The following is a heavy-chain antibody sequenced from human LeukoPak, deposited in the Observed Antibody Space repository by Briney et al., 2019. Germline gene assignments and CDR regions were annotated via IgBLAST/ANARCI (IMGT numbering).Heavy chain of an antibody. V-gene: IGHV4-39*01. CDR3: ARGVAVPGAAY. D-gene: IGHD6-19*01. CDR1: GGSISSYY. CDR2: IYYSGST. J-gene: IGHJ4*02. Sequence: PSETLSLTCTVSGGSISSYYLGWIRQPPGKGLEWIGSIYYSGSTYYNPSLKSRVTISVDTSKNQFSLKLSSVTAADTAVYYCARGVAVPGAAYWGQGALVTVSS.